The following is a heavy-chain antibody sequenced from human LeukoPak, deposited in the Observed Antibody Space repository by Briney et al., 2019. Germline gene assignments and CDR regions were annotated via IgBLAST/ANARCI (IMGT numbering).Heavy chain of an antibody. CDR3: ARADCGGDCYSRPDY. Sequence: GGSLRLSCAASGFTFSTYGMHWVRQAPGKGLEWVAVIWYDGSNKYYADSVEGRFTISRDNSKNTLYLQMNSLRAEDTAVYYCARADCGGDCYSRPDYWGQGTLVTVSS. D-gene: IGHD2-21*02. CDR1: GFTFSTYG. V-gene: IGHV3-33*01. J-gene: IGHJ4*02. CDR2: IWYDGSNK.